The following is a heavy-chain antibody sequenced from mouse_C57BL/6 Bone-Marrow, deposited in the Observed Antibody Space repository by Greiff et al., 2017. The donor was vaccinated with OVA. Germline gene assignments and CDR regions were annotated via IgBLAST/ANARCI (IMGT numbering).Heavy chain of an antibody. CDR2: FTMYSDAT. J-gene: IGHJ4*01. V-gene: IGHV1-49*01. CDR1: SFAFMASA. CDR3: ARSKYSNYHYAMDY. D-gene: IGHD2-5*01. Sequence: LQQSGAELVRPGSSVKLSCKDSSFAFMASAMHWVKQRPGHGLEWIGSFTMYSDATEYSENFKGKATLTANTSSSTAYMELSSLTSEDSAVYYCARSKYSNYHYAMDYWGQGTSVTVSS.